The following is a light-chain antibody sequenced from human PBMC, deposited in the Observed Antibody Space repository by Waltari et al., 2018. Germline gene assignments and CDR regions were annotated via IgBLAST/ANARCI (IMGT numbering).Light chain of an antibody. CDR3: SSYRSSNNVV. CDR2: EVT. Sequence: QSALPQPASVSGSPGQSITIPCTGTGSDIGTFNYVSWYQQHPGKAPKLMIYEVTTRPSGVSHRFSGSKSGNTASLTISGLQAEDEAVYYCSSYRSSNNVVFGGGTKVTVL. V-gene: IGLV2-14*03. CDR1: GSDIGTFNY. J-gene: IGLJ2*01.